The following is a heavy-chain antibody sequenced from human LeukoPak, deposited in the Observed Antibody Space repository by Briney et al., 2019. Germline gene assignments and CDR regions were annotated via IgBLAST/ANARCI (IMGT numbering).Heavy chain of an antibody. Sequence: GGSLRLSCAASGFTFSSYAMSWVRQAPGKGLELVSAISGSGGSTYYADSVKGRFTISRDNSKNTLYLQMNSLRAEDTAVYYCAKDPRYCSGGSCQGDYYFDYWGQGTLVTVSS. CDR1: GFTFSSYA. CDR2: ISGSGGST. CDR3: AKDPRYCSGGSCQGDYYFDY. V-gene: IGHV3-23*01. D-gene: IGHD2-15*01. J-gene: IGHJ4*02.